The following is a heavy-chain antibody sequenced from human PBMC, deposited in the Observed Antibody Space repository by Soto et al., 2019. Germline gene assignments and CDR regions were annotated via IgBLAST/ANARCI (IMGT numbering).Heavy chain of an antibody. CDR3: ARSPPRSLYYYGMDV. Sequence: TSETLSLTCAVYGGSFSGYYWSWIRQPPGKGLEWIGEINHSGSTNYNPSLKSRVTISVDTSKNQFSLKLSSVTAADTAVYYCARSPPRSLYYYGMDVWGQGTTVTVSS. CDR1: GGSFSGYY. CDR2: INHSGST. J-gene: IGHJ6*02. V-gene: IGHV4-34*01.